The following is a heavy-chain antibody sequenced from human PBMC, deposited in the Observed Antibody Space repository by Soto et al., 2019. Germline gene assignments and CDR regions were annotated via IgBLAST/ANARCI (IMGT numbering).Heavy chain of an antibody. CDR3: ATNQADNFWSGLYYFDF. D-gene: IGHD3-3*01. V-gene: IGHV3-21*01. CDR1: GFTFSDYE. CDR2: ISASSGYM. J-gene: IGHJ4*02. Sequence: GGSLRLSCAASGFTFSDYEMTWVRQAPGKGLEWVSSISASSGYMYYADSVKGRVTISRDNAKNSLYLQMNSLRAEDTAVYYCATNQADNFWSGLYYFDFWGRGTLVTVSS.